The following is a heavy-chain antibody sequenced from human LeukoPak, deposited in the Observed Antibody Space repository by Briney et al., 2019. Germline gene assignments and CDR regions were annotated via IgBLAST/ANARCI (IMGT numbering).Heavy chain of an antibody. D-gene: IGHD4-17*01. CDR2: LRYDGSNK. Sequence: PGGSLRLSCAASGFTFSSYGMHWVRQAPGKGLEWVAFLRYDGSNKYYADSVKGRFTISRDNSKNTLYLQMNSPRAEDTAVYYCGKVRGEGLSSDAFDIWGQGTMVTVSS. J-gene: IGHJ3*02. CDR1: GFTFSSYG. CDR3: GKVRGEGLSSDAFDI. V-gene: IGHV3-30*02.